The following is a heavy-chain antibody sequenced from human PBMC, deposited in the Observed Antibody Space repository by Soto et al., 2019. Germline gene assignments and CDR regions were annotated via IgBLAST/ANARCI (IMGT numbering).Heavy chain of an antibody. V-gene: IGHV4-59*01. J-gene: IGHJ6*02. CDR3: ARDVNVYGNSSTYYGIDV. CDR2: IYHSGST. Sequence: PETLCLTCTVSGGSISTYCWSWIRQPPGKGLEWIGYIYHSGSTDYNPSLKSRVTISVDPSKTQFSLRLSSVTAADTAVYYCARDVNVYGNSSTYYGIDVWGRGTTVPVS. CDR1: GGSISTYC. D-gene: IGHD5-18*01.